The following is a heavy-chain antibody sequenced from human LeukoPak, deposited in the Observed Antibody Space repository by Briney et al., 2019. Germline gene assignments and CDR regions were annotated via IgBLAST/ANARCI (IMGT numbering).Heavy chain of an antibody. V-gene: IGHV3-9*01. CDR3: AKVQLRWSRYDAFDI. CDR2: ISWNSGSI. Sequence: GRSLRLSCAASGFTFDDYAMHWVRHAPGKGLEWVSGISWNSGSIGYADSVKGRFTISRDNAKNSLYLQMNSLRAEDTALYYYAKVQLRWSRYDAFDIWGQGTMVTVSS. CDR1: GFTFDDYA. J-gene: IGHJ3*02. D-gene: IGHD4-23*01.